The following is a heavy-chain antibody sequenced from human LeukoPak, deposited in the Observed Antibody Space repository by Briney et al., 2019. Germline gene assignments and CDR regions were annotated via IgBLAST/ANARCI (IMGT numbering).Heavy chain of an antibody. CDR2: IYYSGST. CDR1: GGSISSGGYY. V-gene: IGHV4-31*03. Sequence: PSETLSLTCTVSGGSISSGGYYWSWIRQHPGKGLEWIGYIYYSGSTYYNPSLKSRVTISVDTSKNQFSLKLSSVTAADTAVYYCARDVPYPGPDWFDPWGQGTLVTVFS. D-gene: IGHD2-2*01. J-gene: IGHJ5*02. CDR3: ARDVPYPGPDWFDP.